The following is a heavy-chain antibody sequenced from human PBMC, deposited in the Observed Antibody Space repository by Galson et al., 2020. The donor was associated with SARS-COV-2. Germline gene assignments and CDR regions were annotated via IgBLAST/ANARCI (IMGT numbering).Heavy chain of an antibody. V-gene: IGHV4-31*03. Sequence: SETLSLTCTVSGVSITSGGYYWTWIRQHPGKGLQWIRYIYYGGSTFYTPSLKSRVAISVDTSKNQFSLNLSSVTAADTAVYYCSVGVTAPYYFNYWGQGTLVTVSS. CDR3: SVGVTAPYYFNY. CDR2: IYYGGST. CDR1: GVSITSGGYY. D-gene: IGHD2-8*01. J-gene: IGHJ4*02.